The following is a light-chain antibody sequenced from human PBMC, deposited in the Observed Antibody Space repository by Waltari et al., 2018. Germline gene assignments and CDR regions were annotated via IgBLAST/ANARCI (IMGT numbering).Light chain of an antibody. V-gene: IGKV4-1*01. CDR1: QNCLYNNKNF. CDR3: QQDYSIPLT. J-gene: IGKJ1*01. Sequence: DIVMTQSPDSLAVFLGEWATINCKASQNCLYNNKNFLSWYQLKPGQPPKLLIYWASTRESGVPDRFSGSGSGTDFTLTISSLQAEDVAVYYCQQDYSIPLTFGQGTKVEIE. CDR2: WAS.